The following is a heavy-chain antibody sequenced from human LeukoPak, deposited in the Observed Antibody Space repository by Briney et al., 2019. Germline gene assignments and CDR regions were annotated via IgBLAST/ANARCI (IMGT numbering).Heavy chain of an antibody. V-gene: IGHV3-23*01. J-gene: IGHJ4*02. CDR1: GFTFTSYA. CDR2: IGGSGSVT. D-gene: IGHD2-21*02. Sequence: GGSLRLSCAASGFTFTSYAMSWVRQAPGKGLEWVSTIGGSGSVTFYADSVKGRFTISRDKSKNTLYLQMNSLRAEDTAVYFCAREGDSDYWGQGTLVTVSS. CDR3: AREGDSDY.